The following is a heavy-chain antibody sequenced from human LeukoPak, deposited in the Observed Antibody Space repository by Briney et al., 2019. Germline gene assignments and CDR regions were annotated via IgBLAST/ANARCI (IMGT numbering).Heavy chain of an antibody. Sequence: PSQTLSLTCTVSGGSISTGGYYWSWIRQHPGKGLEWIVYIYYSGSTYYNPSLQSRVTISVDTSKNQFSLKLSSVTAADTAVYYCARPQSRVVFDAFDIWGQGTMVTVSS. V-gene: IGHV4-31*03. J-gene: IGHJ3*02. CDR3: ARPQSRVVFDAFDI. D-gene: IGHD3-3*01. CDR1: GGSISTGGYY. CDR2: IYYSGST.